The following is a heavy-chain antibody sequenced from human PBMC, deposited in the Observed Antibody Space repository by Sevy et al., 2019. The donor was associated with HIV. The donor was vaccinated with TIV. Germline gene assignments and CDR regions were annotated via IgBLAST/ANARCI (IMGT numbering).Heavy chain of an antibody. CDR2: VFPSGGT. D-gene: IGHD5-12*01. CDR3: ARAEGYGYNYGYFDS. J-gene: IGHJ4*02. CDR1: GGSIRSGRFY. V-gene: IGHV4-61*02. Sequence: SENLSLTCTVSGGSIRSGRFYWTWIRQPAGKGLEWIGRVFPSGGTDFSPSMVRRASISIDTSKKQFSLRLTSVTAADTAIYYCARAEGYGYNYGYFDSWGPGTLVTVSS.